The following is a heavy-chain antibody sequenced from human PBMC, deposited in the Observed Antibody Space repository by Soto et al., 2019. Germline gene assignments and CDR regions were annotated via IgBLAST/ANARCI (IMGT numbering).Heavy chain of an antibody. V-gene: IGHV3-30*18. Sequence: QPGGSLRLSCAASGFTFSSYGMHWVRQAPGKGLEWVAVISYDGSNKYYADSVKGRFTISRDNSKNTLYLQMNSLRAEDTAVYYCAKAVYDMGFDPWGQGTLVTSPQ. CDR2: ISYDGSNK. CDR1: GFTFSSYG. CDR3: AKAVYDMGFDP. J-gene: IGHJ5*02. D-gene: IGHD3-9*01.